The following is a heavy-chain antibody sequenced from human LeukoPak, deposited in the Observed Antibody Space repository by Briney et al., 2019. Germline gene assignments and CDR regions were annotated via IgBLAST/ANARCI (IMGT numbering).Heavy chain of an antibody. CDR2: IYYSGST. CDR1: GGSISSGDYY. CDR3: AREGGRGAYVDTAMGDAFDI. V-gene: IGHV4-30-4*01. Sequence: PSETLSLTCTVSGGSISSGDYYWSWIRQPPGKGLEWIGYIYYSGSTYYNPSLKSRVTISVDTSKNQFSLKLSSVTAADTAVYYCAREGGRGAYVDTAMGDAFDIWGQGTMVTVSS. J-gene: IGHJ3*02. D-gene: IGHD5-18*01.